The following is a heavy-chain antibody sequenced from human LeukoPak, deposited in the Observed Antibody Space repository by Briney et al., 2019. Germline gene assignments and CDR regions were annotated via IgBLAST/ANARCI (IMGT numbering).Heavy chain of an antibody. Sequence: GGSLRLSCAASGFTFSSYATHWVRQAPGKGLEYVSAISSNGGSTYYANSVKGRFTISRDNSKNTLYLQMGSLRAEDMAVYYCARAAVTPMDAFDIWGQGTMVTVSS. V-gene: IGHV3-64*01. J-gene: IGHJ3*02. CDR3: ARAAVTPMDAFDI. CDR2: ISSNGGST. CDR1: GFTFSSYA. D-gene: IGHD5-18*01.